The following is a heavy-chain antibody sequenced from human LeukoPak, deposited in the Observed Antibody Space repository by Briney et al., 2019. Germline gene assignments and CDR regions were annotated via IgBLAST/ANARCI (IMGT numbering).Heavy chain of an antibody. V-gene: IGHV3-23*01. J-gene: IGHJ4*02. D-gene: IGHD4-17*01. Sequence: GGSLRLSCAASGFVFSSYAMSWVRQAPGKGLEWVSTLSDSGGKTYYADSVRGRFTISRDNSKNTLYLQMNSLRAEDTAVYYCAKVGLRLGGDYWGQGTLVTVSS. CDR3: AKVGLRLGGDY. CDR2: LSDSGGKT. CDR1: GFVFSSYA.